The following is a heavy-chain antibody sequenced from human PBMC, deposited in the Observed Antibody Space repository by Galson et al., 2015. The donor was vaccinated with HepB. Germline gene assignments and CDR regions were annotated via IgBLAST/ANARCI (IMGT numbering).Heavy chain of an antibody. J-gene: IGHJ6*02. V-gene: IGHV3-23*01. CDR1: RFIFNTYA. Sequence: SLRLSCAASRFIFNTYAMNWVRQAPGRGLEWVSTINNRGGSINYADSVKGRFTISRDNSENTLYLQMDSLRAEDTAVYYCARDVGTNAMDIWGQGTTVTVSS. CDR3: ARDVGTNAMDI. CDR2: INNRGGSI. D-gene: IGHD2-2*01.